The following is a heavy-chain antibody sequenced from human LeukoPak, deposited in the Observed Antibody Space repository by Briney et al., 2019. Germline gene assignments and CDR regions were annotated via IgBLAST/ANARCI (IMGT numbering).Heavy chain of an antibody. J-gene: IGHJ4*02. CDR3: ARVIRGDTSGYYY. CDR1: GFTFNIYW. Sequence: GGSLRLSCAASGFTFNIYWMHWVRQAPGKGLVWVSRIDSDGSSTRYADSVKGRFTISRDNAKDTLYLQMNSLRAEDTAVYYCARVIRGDTSGYYYWGQGTLVTVSS. D-gene: IGHD3-22*01. CDR2: IDSDGSST. V-gene: IGHV3-74*01.